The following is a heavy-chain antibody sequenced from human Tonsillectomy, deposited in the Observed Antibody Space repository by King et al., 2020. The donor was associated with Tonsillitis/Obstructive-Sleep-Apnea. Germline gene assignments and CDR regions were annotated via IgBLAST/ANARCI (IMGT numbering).Heavy chain of an antibody. J-gene: IGHJ5*02. Sequence: VQLVESGGGLVQPGGSLRLSCAASVVTFSSYAMSWVRQAPGKWLELVSGMSGVGDSTYYADSVKGRFTISGDNSKNTLYLQMNSLRGEDTAVYYCAKVNAYDSSGYYSAWGQGTLVTVSS. CDR2: MSGVGDST. CDR1: VVTFSSYA. V-gene: IGHV3-23*04. D-gene: IGHD3-22*01. CDR3: AKVNAYDSSGYYSA.